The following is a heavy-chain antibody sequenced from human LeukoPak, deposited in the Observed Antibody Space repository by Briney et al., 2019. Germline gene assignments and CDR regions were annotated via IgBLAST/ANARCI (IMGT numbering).Heavy chain of an antibody. V-gene: IGHV1-2*02. CDR1: GYTFTGYY. J-gene: IGHJ4*02. CDR3: ARESGEHQLLLIH. D-gene: IGHD2-2*01. CDR2: INPNSGGT. Sequence: ASVKVSCKASGYTFTGYYMHWVRQAPGQGLEWMGWINPNSGGTNYAQKFQGRVAMTRDTSISTAYMGLSRLRSDDTAVYYCARESGEHQLLLIHWGQGTLVTVSS.